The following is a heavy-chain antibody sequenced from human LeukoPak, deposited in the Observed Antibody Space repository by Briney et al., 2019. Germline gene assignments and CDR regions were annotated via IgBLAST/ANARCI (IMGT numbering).Heavy chain of an antibody. J-gene: IGHJ5*02. Sequence: SETLSLTCTVSGGSISTFYWTWIRQPAGKGLEWIGRINNSGSTNYNPSLRSRVSMSVDRSKNQFSVTLSSVTAADTAVYFCAREGGDPRWLDPWGQGTLVSVSS. CDR2: INNSGST. CDR3: AREGGDPRWLDP. CDR1: GGSISTFY. D-gene: IGHD6-25*01. V-gene: IGHV4-4*07.